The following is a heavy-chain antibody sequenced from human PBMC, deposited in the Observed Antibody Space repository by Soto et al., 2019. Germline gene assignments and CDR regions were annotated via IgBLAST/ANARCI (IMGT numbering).Heavy chain of an antibody. CDR3: ARDLLHYDFWSGYSAYFHYGMDV. D-gene: IGHD3-3*01. CDR2: ISDSGRTI. Sequence: LRLSCSASGFTFSSYEMNWVRQAPGKGLEWVSYISDSGRTIYYADSVKGRFTVSRDDAQNSVYLQMDSLRAEDTAVYYCARDLLHYDFWSGYSAYFHYGMDVWGPGTTVTVSS. J-gene: IGHJ6*02. V-gene: IGHV3-48*03. CDR1: GFTFSSYE.